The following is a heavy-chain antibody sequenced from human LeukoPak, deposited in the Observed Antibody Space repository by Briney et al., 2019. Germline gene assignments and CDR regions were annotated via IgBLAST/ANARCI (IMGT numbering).Heavy chain of an antibody. D-gene: IGHD3-10*01. V-gene: IGHV1-2*02. CDR2: VDPKSGGT. CDR1: GYTFTDHH. Sequence: ASVKVSCKTSGYTFTDHHMHWVRQAPGQGLEWMGRVDPKSGGTIYAQNFQGRVAMTSDTSTSTASMEVSSLKASDTAIYYCARQLWFGESVGWFDPWGQGTLVTVSS. CDR3: ARQLWFGESVGWFDP. J-gene: IGHJ5*02.